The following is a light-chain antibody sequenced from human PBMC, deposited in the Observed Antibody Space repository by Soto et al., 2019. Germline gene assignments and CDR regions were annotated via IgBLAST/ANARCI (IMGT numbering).Light chain of an antibody. V-gene: IGKV3-20*01. J-gene: IGKJ5*01. CDR1: QSVSSSH. Sequence: ESVLTQSPGTLSLSPGERATLSCRRSQSVSSSHLAWYQHKPGQAPRLLIYAASSRATGSPDRFSGGGSGTDFTLTISRLEPEDFAVYYCQQYGHSPITFGQGTRLENK. CDR2: AAS. CDR3: QQYGHSPIT.